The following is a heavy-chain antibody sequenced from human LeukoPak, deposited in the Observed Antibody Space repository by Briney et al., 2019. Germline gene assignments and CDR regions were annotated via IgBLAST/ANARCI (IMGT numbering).Heavy chain of an antibody. D-gene: IGHD2-2*01. Sequence: PGGSLRLSCAASGFTFSSYAMSWVRQAPGKGLEWVSAISGSGGSTYYADSVKGRFTISRDNSKNTLYLQMNSLRAEDTAVYYCARALHTVVPAVPGAIRQTDAFDIWGQGTMVTVSS. CDR2: ISGSGGST. J-gene: IGHJ3*02. CDR1: GFTFSSYA. V-gene: IGHV3-23*01. CDR3: ARALHTVVPAVPGAIRQTDAFDI.